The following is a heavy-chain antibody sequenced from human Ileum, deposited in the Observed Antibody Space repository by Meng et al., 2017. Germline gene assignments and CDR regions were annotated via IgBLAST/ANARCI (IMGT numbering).Heavy chain of an antibody. CDR1: GASISCHY. Sequence: QVQLQESGPGLVKPSETLALTCSVSGASISCHYWTWIRQPPGKGLEYIGYIYYRGGASYNPSLRSRVTMSVDTSKNQFSLNLSSVTAADTAVYYCARLLDSSDWGWFDPWGQGTLVTVSS. CDR2: IYYRGGA. D-gene: IGHD3-22*01. J-gene: IGHJ5*02. CDR3: ARLLDSSDWGWFDP. V-gene: IGHV4-59*08.